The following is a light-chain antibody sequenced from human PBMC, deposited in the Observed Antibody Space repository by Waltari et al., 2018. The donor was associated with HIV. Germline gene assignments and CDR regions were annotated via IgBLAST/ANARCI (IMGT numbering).Light chain of an antibody. CDR2: EVF. V-gene: IGLV2-14*01. CDR1: TSDFGLYAF. CDR3: TSFTSNYTVI. J-gene: IGLJ2*01. Sequence: QSALTQPASVSGSPGQSITIPCTGSTSDFGLYAFFSWYQQHPGGVPRVIIYEVFRRPSGVSSRFSGSKSGNTASLTISWLQTEDEADYYCTSFTSNYTVIFGGGTKVTVL.